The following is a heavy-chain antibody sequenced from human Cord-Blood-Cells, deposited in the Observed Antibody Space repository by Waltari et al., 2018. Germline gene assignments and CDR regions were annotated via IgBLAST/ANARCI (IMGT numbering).Heavy chain of an antibody. Sequence: QLQLQESGPGLVKPSETLSLTCTVSGGSISRRSYYWGWSRQTPGKGLEWIGSIYYSGSTYYNPSLKSRVTISVDTSKNQFSLKLSSVTAADTAVYYCARVDSSGYYYFAFDIWGQGTMVTVSS. V-gene: IGHV4-39*01. CDR2: IYYSGST. J-gene: IGHJ3*02. CDR1: GGSISRRSYY. CDR3: ARVDSSGYYYFAFDI. D-gene: IGHD3-22*01.